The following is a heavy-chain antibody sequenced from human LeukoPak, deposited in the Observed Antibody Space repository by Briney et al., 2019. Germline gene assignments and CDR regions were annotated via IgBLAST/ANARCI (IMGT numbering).Heavy chain of an antibody. CDR3: ARPPYYGILTGAYYYGMDV. CDR1: GGTFSSYA. J-gene: IGHJ6*02. Sequence: ASVKVSCKASGGTFSSYAISWVRQAPGQGLEWMGGIIPIFGAANYAQKFQGRVTITADESTSTAYMELSSLRSEDTAVYYCARPPYYGILTGAYYYGMDVWGQGTTVTVSS. CDR2: IIPIFGAA. V-gene: IGHV1-69*13. D-gene: IGHD3-9*01.